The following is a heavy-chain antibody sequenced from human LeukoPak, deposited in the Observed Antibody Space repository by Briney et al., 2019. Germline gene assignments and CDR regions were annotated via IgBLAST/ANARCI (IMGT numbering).Heavy chain of an antibody. CDR3: ARQTGYCTNGVCLDYQYYGMVV. D-gene: IGHD2-8*01. CDR2: ITGSGGST. J-gene: IGHJ6*02. V-gene: IGHV3-23*01. CDR1: GFTFSSYA. Sequence: PGGSLRLSCAASGFTFSSYAMSWVRQAPGKGLEWVSGITGSGGSTYYADSVKGRFTISRDNSKNTLYLQMNSLRAEDTAVYYCARQTGYCTNGVCLDYQYYGMVVWGQGTTVTVSS.